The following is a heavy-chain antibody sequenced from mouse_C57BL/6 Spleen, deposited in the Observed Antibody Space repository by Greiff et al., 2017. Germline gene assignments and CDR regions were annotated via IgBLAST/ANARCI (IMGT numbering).Heavy chain of an antibody. CDR3: ARDGNWDETFDD. J-gene: IGHJ2*01. Sequence: EVQLQQSGPELVKPGASVKMSCKASGYTFTDYNMHWVKQSHGKSLEWIGYINPNNGGTSYNQKFKGKATLTVNKSSSTAYMELRSLTSEDSAVYYCARDGNWDETFDDWGQGTTLTVSS. CDR2: INPNNGGT. D-gene: IGHD4-1*01. V-gene: IGHV1-22*01. CDR1: GYTFTDYN.